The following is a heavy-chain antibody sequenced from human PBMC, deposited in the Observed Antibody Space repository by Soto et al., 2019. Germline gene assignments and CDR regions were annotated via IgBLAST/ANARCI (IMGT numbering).Heavy chain of an antibody. CDR1: GGSISSYY. J-gene: IGHJ4*02. V-gene: IGHV4-59*08. CDR2: IDYSGST. Sequence: QVQLQESGPGLVKPSETLSLTCTVPGGSISSYYWSWIRQPPGKGLEWMGYIDYSGSTNYEPSLKSRVTISVETSKTQLSLKLSSMTAAATAVYYCASRYGYGFDYWGKGTLVTVSS. D-gene: IGHD1-1*01. CDR3: ASRYGYGFDY.